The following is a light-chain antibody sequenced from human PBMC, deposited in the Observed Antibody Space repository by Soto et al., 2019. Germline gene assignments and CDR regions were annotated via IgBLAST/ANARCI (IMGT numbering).Light chain of an antibody. J-gene: IGLJ2*01. Sequence: QSVLTQPPSVSGAPGQRVTISCTGSSSNIGAGYDVHWYQQLPGTAPKLPIYGNINRPSGVPDRFSGSKSGTSASLAITGLQAEDEADYYCQSYDSSLSGSRVFGGGTQLTVL. V-gene: IGLV1-40*01. CDR3: QSYDSSLSGSRV. CDR1: SSNIGAGYD. CDR2: GNI.